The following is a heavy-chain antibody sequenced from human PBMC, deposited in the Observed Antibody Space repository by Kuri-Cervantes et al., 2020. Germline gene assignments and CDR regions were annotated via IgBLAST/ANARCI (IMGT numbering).Heavy chain of an antibody. CDR1: GFTFSSYE. J-gene: IGHJ6*03. D-gene: IGHD3-16*01. CDR3: ARDGMTWAQITSYYYYMDV. Sequence: GESLKISCAASGFTFSSYEMNWVRQAPGKGLEWVSYISSSGSTIYYADSVKGRFTISRDNSKNTLYLQMNSLRAEDTAVYYCARDGMTWAQITSYYYYMDVWGKGTTVTVSS. V-gene: IGHV3-48*03. CDR2: ISSSGSTI.